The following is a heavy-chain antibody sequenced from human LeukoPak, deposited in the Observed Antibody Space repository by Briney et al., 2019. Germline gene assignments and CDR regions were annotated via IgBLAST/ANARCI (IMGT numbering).Heavy chain of an antibody. CDR3: ARSVRYFDWLLTGQVDWFDP. V-gene: IGHV5-51*01. J-gene: IGHJ5*02. D-gene: IGHD3-9*01. Sequence: GESLTLSWKGSGYTFTSYWIGWGGQMPGEGPEWMGVIYPGDSYTRYSPSFQGQVTISADKSISTAYLQWSSLKASDTAMYYCARSVRYFDWLLTGQVDWFDPWGQGTLVTVSS. CDR1: GYTFTSYW. CDR2: IYPGDSYT.